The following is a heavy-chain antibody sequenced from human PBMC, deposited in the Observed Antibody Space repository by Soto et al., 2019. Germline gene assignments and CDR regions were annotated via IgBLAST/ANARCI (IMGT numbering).Heavy chain of an antibody. V-gene: IGHV3-11*05. Sequence: QVQLVESGGGLVKPGGSLRLSCAASGFTFSDYYMSWIRQAPGKGLEWVSYISSSSSYTNYADSVKGRFTISRDNAKNSLYLQMNSLRAEDTAVYYCATAANNSYYYGMDVWGQGTTVTVSS. CDR2: ISSSSSYT. CDR1: GFTFSDYY. J-gene: IGHJ6*02. CDR3: ATAANNSYYYGMDV.